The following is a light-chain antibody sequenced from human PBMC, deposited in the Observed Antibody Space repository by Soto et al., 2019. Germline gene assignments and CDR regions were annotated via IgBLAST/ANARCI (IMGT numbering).Light chain of an antibody. CDR3: AAWDDSLSGQV. J-gene: IGLJ1*01. V-gene: IGLV1-47*01. CDR2: RNN. CDR1: SSNIGSNY. Sequence: QSALTQPPSASGTPGQRVTISCSGSSSNIGSNYVYWYQQLPVTAPKLLIYRNNQRPSGVPDRFSGSKSGTSASLAISGLRSEDEADYYCAAWDDSLSGQVFGTGTKVTVL.